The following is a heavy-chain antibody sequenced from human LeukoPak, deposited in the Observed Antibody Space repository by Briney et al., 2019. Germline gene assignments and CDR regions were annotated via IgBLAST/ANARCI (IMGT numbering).Heavy chain of an antibody. D-gene: IGHD3-10*01. Sequence: SETLSLTCTVSGGPISSYYWSWIRQPPGKGLEWIGYIYYSGSTNYNPSLKSRVTISVDTSKNQFSLKLSSVTAADTAVYYCARGGRGPDAFDIWGQGTMVTVSS. CDR2: IYYSGST. CDR1: GGPISSYY. CDR3: ARGGRGPDAFDI. J-gene: IGHJ3*02. V-gene: IGHV4-59*01.